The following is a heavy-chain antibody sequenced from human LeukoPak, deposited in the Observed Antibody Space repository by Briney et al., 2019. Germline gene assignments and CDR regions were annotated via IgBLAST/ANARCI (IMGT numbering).Heavy chain of an antibody. Sequence: ASETLSLTCAVYGGSFSGYYWSWIRQPPGRGLEWIGEINHSGSTNYNPSLKSRVTISVDTSKNQFSLKLSSVTAADTAVYYCARGPYGDYDYFDYWGQGTLVTVSS. CDR1: GGSFSGYY. V-gene: IGHV4-34*01. CDR2: INHSGST. D-gene: IGHD4-17*01. CDR3: ARGPYGDYDYFDY. J-gene: IGHJ4*02.